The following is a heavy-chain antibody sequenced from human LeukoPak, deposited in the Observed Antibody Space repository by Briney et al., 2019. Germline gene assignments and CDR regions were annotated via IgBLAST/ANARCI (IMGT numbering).Heavy chain of an antibody. Sequence: GASVKVPCKASGYPFISNAMNWVRQAPGQGLELMGWINTNTGNPTYAQGFTGRFVFSLDTSVSTAYLQISSLKTEDTAVYYCARDNAGDIDYWGQGTLVTVSS. CDR3: ARDNAGDIDY. V-gene: IGHV7-4-1*02. D-gene: IGHD7-27*01. CDR1: GYPFISNA. J-gene: IGHJ4*02. CDR2: INTNTGNP.